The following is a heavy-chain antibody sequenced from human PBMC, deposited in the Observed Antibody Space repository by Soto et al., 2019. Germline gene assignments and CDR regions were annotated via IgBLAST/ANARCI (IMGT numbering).Heavy chain of an antibody. Sequence: TSETLSLTCTVSGGSISSYYWSWIRQPPGKGLEWIGYIYYSGSTNYNPSLKSRVTISVDTSKNQFSLKLSSVTAADTAVYYCARDSGWSAGGAPTHYFDYWGQGTLVTVSS. CDR2: IYYSGST. D-gene: IGHD6-19*01. J-gene: IGHJ4*02. CDR1: GGSISSYY. CDR3: ARDSGWSAGGAPTHYFDY. V-gene: IGHV4-59*01.